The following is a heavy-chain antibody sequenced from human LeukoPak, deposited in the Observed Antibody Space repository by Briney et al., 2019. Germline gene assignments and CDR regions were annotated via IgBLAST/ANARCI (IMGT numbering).Heavy chain of an antibody. CDR1: GYSISSGYY. D-gene: IGHD5-18*01. J-gene: IGHJ4*02. Sequence: KPSETLSLTCTVSGYSISSGYYWGWIRQPPGKGLEWIGSIYHSGSTYYNPSLKSRVTISVDTSKNQFSLKLSSVTAADTAVYYCARDPVYVDTRVKDWGQGTLVTVSS. V-gene: IGHV4-38-2*02. CDR2: IYHSGST. CDR3: ARDPVYVDTRVKD.